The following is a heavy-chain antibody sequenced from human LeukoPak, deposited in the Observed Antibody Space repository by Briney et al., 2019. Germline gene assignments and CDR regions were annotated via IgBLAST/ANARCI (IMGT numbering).Heavy chain of an antibody. J-gene: IGHJ4*02. Sequence: PSQALSLTCTVSGGSISSGGYYWSWIRQPPGKGLEWIGYIYHSGSTYYNPSLKSRVTISVDRSKNQFSLKLSSVTAADTAVYYCASAYYDFWSGYRFDYWGQGTLVTVSS. CDR1: GGSISSGGYY. CDR3: ASAYYDFWSGYRFDY. D-gene: IGHD3-3*01. CDR2: IYHSGST. V-gene: IGHV4-30-2*01.